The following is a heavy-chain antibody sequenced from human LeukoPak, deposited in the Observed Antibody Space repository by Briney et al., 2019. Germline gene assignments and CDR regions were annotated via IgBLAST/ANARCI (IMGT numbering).Heavy chain of an antibody. J-gene: IGHJ4*02. CDR1: GFTVSSNY. CDR2: IYSGGST. Sequence: PGGSLRLSCAASGFTVSSNYMSWVRQAPGKGLEWVSVIYSGGSTYYADSVKGRFTISRHNSKNTLYLQMNSLRAEDTAVYYCASTLKTYSSSWYQDWDYWGQGTLVTVSS. V-gene: IGHV3-53*04. CDR3: ASTLKTYSSSWYQDWDY. D-gene: IGHD6-13*01.